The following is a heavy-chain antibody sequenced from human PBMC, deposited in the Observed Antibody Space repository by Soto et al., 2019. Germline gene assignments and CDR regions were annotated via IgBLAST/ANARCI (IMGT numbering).Heavy chain of an antibody. J-gene: IGHJ6*03. CDR1: GGSISSYY. D-gene: IGHD4-17*01. CDR3: ARHAHFGVTTYYYYYMDV. V-gene: IGHV4-59*08. CDR2: IYYSGST. Sequence: SETLSLTCTVSGGSISSYYWSWVRQPPGKGLEWIGYIYYSGSTNYNPSLKSRVTISVDTSKNQFSLKLSSVTAADTAVYYCARHAHFGVTTYYYYYMDVWGKGTTVTVSS.